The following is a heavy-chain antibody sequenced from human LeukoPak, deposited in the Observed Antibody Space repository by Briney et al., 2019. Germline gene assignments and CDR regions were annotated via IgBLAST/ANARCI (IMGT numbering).Heavy chain of an antibody. V-gene: IGHV3-23*01. CDR1: GFTFSSYA. CDR2: ISGSGGST. D-gene: IGHD5-18*01. Sequence: GGSLRLSCAAAGFTFSSYAMRWVRQAPGKGLESVSAISGSGGSTNYADSVKGRFTISRDNSKNTLYLQMNSLRAEDTAVYYCARDGRIQPFDYWGQGTLVTVSS. J-gene: IGHJ4*02. CDR3: ARDGRIQPFDY.